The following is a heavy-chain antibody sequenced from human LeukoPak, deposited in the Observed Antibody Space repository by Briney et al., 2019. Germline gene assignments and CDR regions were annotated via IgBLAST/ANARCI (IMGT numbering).Heavy chain of an antibody. CDR2: IRYDGSNK. Sequence: GGSLRLSXAASGFTFSSYGMHWVRQAPGKGLEWVAFIRYDGSNKYYADSVKGRFTISRDNSKNTLYLQMNSLRAEDTAVYYCAKTLRGYLVFDPWGQGTLVTVSS. CDR3: AKTLRGYLVFDP. J-gene: IGHJ5*02. CDR1: GFTFSSYG. V-gene: IGHV3-30*02. D-gene: IGHD3-22*01.